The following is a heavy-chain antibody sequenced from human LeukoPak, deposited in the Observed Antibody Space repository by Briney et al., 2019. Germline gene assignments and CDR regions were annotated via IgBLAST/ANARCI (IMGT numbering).Heavy chain of an antibody. D-gene: IGHD6-13*01. CDR1: GFTFSSYW. V-gene: IGHV3-7*01. J-gene: IGHJ4*02. Sequence: GGSLRLSCAASGFTFSSYWMSWVRQAPGKGLEWVANIKQDGSGKYYVDSVKGRFTISRDNAKNSLYLQMNSLRAEDTAVYYCARIYPYSSSWYAYYFDYWGQGTLVAASS. CDR2: IKQDGSGK. CDR3: ARIYPYSSSWYAYYFDY.